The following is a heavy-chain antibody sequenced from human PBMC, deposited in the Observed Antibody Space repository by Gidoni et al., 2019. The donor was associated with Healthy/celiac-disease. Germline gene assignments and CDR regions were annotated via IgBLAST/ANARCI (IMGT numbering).Heavy chain of an antibody. V-gene: IGHV4-39*01. CDR3: ARGLEMATITGFDY. CDR2: ST. J-gene: IGHJ4*02. D-gene: IGHD5-12*01. Sequence: STYYNPSLKSRVTISVDTSKNQFSLKLSSVTAADTAVYYCARGLEMATITGFDYWGQGTLVTVSS.